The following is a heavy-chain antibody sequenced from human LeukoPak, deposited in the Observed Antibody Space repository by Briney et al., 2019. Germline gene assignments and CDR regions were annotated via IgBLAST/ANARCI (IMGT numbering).Heavy chain of an antibody. D-gene: IGHD3-22*01. J-gene: IGHJ4*02. V-gene: IGHV4-34*01. CDR2: INRSGST. Sequence: SETLSLTCAVYGGSFSGYYWSWIRQPPGKGLEWIGEINRSGSTNYNPSLKSRVTISVDTSKNQFSLKLSSVTAADTAVYYCARGRLYDSSGYSTANFDYWGQGTLDTVSS. CDR1: GGSFSGYY. CDR3: ARGRLYDSSGYSTANFDY.